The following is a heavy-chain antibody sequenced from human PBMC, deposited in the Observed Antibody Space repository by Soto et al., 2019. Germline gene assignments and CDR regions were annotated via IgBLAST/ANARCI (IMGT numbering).Heavy chain of an antibody. CDR2: IYYIGST. J-gene: IGHJ5*02. CDR1: GGSISSGGYY. Sequence: SETLSLTCTVSGGSISSGGYYWNWIRQHPGKGLEWIGYIYYIGSTYYNPSLKSRVTISLDTSKNQFSLKLSSVTAADAAVYYCARSVFPWGQGTLVTVSS. V-gene: IGHV4-31*03. CDR3: ARSVFP.